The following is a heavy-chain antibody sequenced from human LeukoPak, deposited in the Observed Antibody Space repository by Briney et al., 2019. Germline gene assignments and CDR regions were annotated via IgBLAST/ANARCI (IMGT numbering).Heavy chain of an antibody. CDR2: INPNSGGT. V-gene: IGHV1-2*02. J-gene: IGHJ4*02. D-gene: IGHD4-17*01. CDR3: ARVHSTVTTLGY. Sequence: ASVKVSCKASGYAFTGYYMHWVRQAPGQGLEWMGWINPNSGGTNYAQKFQGRVTMTRDTSIRTAYMELIRLRSDDTAVYYCARVHSTVTTLGYWGQGTLVTVSS. CDR1: GYAFTGYY.